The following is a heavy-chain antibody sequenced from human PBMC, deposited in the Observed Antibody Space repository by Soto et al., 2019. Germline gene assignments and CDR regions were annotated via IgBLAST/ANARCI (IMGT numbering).Heavy chain of an antibody. Sequence: SETLSLTCTVSGGSISSYYWSWIRQPPGKGLEWIGYIYYSGSTNYNPSLKSRVTISVDTSKNQFSLKLSSVTAADTAVYYCARRVPAAIDLGYYYYYMDVWGKGTTVTVSS. CDR3: ARRVPAAIDLGYYYYYMDV. D-gene: IGHD2-2*02. CDR2: IYYSGST. V-gene: IGHV4-59*01. CDR1: GGSISSYY. J-gene: IGHJ6*03.